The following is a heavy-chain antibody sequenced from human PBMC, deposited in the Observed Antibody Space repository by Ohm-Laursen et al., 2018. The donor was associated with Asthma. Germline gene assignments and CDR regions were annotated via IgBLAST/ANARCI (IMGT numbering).Heavy chain of an antibody. CDR2: ISYDGSNK. V-gene: IGHV3-30*03. CDR1: GFTFSSYG. J-gene: IGHJ4*02. D-gene: IGHD6-13*01. CDR3: ASQQYSSSWHSFDY. Sequence: SLRLSCAASGFTFSSYGMHWVRQAPGKGLEWVAVISYDGSNKYYADSVKGRFTISRDNSKNTLYLQMNSLRAEDTAVYYCASQQYSSSWHSFDYWGQETLVTVSS.